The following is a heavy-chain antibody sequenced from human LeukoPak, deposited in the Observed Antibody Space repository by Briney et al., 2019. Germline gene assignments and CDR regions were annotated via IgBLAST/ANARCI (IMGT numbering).Heavy chain of an antibody. J-gene: IGHJ4*02. Sequence: ASVKVSCKASGYTFTSYYMHWVRQAPGQGLEWMGIINPSGGSTSYAQKFQGRVTMTRDTSTSTVYMELSSLRSEDTAVYYCARTYCSSTSCSSFDYWGQGTLVTVSP. CDR1: GYTFTSYY. CDR3: ARTYCSSTSCSSFDY. V-gene: IGHV1-46*03. CDR2: INPSGGST. D-gene: IGHD2-2*01.